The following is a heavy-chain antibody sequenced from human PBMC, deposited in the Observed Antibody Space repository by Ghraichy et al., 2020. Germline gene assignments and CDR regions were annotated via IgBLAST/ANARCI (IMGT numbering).Heavy chain of an antibody. CDR2: ISGSGGST. CDR1: GFTFSSYA. V-gene: IGHV3-23*01. CDR3: AKDPSSSSGWYIYYYYMDV. J-gene: IGHJ6*03. Sequence: GESLNISCAASGFTFSSYAMSWVRQAPGKGLEWVSAISGSGGSTYYADSVKGRFTISRDNSKNTLYLQMNSLRAEDTAVYYCAKDPSSSSGWYIYYYYMDVWGKGTTVTVSS. D-gene: IGHD6-19*01.